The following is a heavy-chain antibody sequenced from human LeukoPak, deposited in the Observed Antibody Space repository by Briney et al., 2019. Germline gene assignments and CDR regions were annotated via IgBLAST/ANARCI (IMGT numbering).Heavy chain of an antibody. CDR2: MNPNNGDT. D-gene: IGHD6-19*01. CDR3: ARGRIRYDDYSSGWFVFFEF. Sequence: GASVKVSCKASGYDFSRYDINWVRLAPGQGLEWMGWMNPNNGDTDYAQNLQGRVTMTRDTSMSTAYMELSSLRSEDTALYYCARGRIRYDDYSSGWFVFFEFWGQGSLVTVSS. CDR1: GYDFSRYD. J-gene: IGHJ4*02. V-gene: IGHV1-8*01.